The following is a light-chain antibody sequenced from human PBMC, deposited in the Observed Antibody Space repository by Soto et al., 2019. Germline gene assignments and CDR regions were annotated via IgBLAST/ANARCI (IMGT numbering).Light chain of an antibody. CDR3: QQYNSWLWT. J-gene: IGKJ1*01. CDR1: QSLLHSNGYNY. Sequence: DIVMTQSPLSLPVTPGEPASISCRSSQSLLHSNGYNYLDWYLQKPGQSPQLLIYLGSNRASGVPARFSGSGSGTEFTLIISSLQSEDSAVYYCQQYNSWLWTFGQGTKVDIK. V-gene: IGKV2-28*01. CDR2: LGS.